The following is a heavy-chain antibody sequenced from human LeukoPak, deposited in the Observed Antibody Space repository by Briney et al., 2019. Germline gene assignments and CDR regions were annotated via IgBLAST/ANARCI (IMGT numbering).Heavy chain of an antibody. CDR1: GFTLTNHG. D-gene: IGHD2-15*01. V-gene: IGHV3-23*01. CDR2: ITGTGGR. Sequence: GGSLRLSCAVSGFTLTNHGVSWVRQAPGKGLEWVSIITGTGGRYYGDSVKGRFILSRDNSKNTVYMQMSSLRAEDTATYYCTKDYCRDGNCPFPFLDSWGQGTLVTASS. CDR3: TKDYCRDGNCPFPFLDS. J-gene: IGHJ4*02.